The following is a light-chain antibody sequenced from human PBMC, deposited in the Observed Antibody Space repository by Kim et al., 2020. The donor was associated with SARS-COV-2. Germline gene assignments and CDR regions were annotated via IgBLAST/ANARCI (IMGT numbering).Light chain of an antibody. CDR2: DAY. CDR3: QQYNKWFALS. V-gene: IGKV3-15*01. CDR1: QSVSTN. Sequence: SLGERATLSGRASQSVSTNIAWYQQKPGQAPRLLFCDAYSRATGVPARFSGSGSGTEFNLTISGLQSEDFAVYHCQQYNKWFALSFGGGTKVDIK. J-gene: IGKJ4*01.